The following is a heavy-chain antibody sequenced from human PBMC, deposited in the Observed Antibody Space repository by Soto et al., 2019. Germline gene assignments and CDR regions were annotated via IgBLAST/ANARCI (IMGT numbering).Heavy chain of an antibody. D-gene: IGHD2-2*01. CDR1: GFSLTNAGTG. CDR2: IFSSDAK. J-gene: IGHJ5*02. Sequence: QVTLKESGPVLVRPTETLTLTCTVSGFSLTNAGTGVSWIRQPPGKALEWLAHIFSSDAKSYSTSLRSRLTISKDTSKSQVVLTMTDMDPVDTATYFFTLSSSLPASADNWFAPWGQGTPVTVSS. V-gene: IGHV2-26*01. CDR3: TLSSSLPASADNWFAP.